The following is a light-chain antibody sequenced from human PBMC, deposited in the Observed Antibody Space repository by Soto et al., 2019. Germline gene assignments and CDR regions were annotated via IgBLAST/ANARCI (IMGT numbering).Light chain of an antibody. CDR2: DAS. V-gene: IGKV1-5*01. CDR1: QRMSGF. CDR3: QHYSSHSGT. J-gene: IGKJ1*01. Sequence: DIQMTQSPSTLSASVGDRVTITCRASQRMSGFLAWYQQKPGKAPQLLISDASSLESGVPSRFSGGGSGTAFTLTITSLQPEDFATYYCQHYSSHSGTLGPGTKVDIK.